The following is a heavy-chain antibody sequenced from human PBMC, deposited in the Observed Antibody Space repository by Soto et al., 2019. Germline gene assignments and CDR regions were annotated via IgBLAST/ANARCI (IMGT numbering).Heavy chain of an antibody. CDR3: ARGLQALEWLLNPADY. D-gene: IGHD3-3*01. V-gene: IGHV1-8*01. CDR2: MNPNSGNT. Sequence: ASVKVSCKASGYTFTSYGINWVRQATGQGLEWMGWMNPNSGNTGYAQKFQGRVTMTRNTSISTAYMELSSLRSEDTAVYYCARGLQALEWLLNPADYWGQGTLVTVSS. CDR1: GYTFTSYG. J-gene: IGHJ4*02.